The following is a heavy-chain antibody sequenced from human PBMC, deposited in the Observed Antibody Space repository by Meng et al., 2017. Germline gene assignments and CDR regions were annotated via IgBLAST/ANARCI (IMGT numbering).Heavy chain of an antibody. CDR1: GFTFSNYW. V-gene: IGHV3-74*01. J-gene: IGHJ4*02. D-gene: IGHD3-22*01. Sequence: GESLKISCGASGFTFSNYWMHWVRQAPGKGLVWVSRINNDGSDTAYADSVKGRFTISRDNAKHTQFLQMNSLRAEDTAVYYCARGEYHFESSGYYTHWGQGTLVTVSS. CDR3: ARGEYHFESSGYYTH. CDR2: INNDGSDT.